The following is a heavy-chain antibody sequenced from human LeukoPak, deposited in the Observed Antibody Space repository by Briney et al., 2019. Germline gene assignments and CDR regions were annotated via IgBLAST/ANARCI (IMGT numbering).Heavy chain of an antibody. Sequence: PGGSLRLSCAASGFSFSRYVMSWVRQAPGKGLEWVSSISDSGGTTYYADSVKGRFTISRDNSKNTLYLQMNSLRAEDTAVYYCAKWHYNFWSGYPDDAFDIWGQGTMVTVSS. CDR3: AKWHYNFWSGYPDDAFDI. J-gene: IGHJ3*02. V-gene: IGHV3-23*01. CDR2: ISDSGGTT. D-gene: IGHD3-3*01. CDR1: GFSFSRYV.